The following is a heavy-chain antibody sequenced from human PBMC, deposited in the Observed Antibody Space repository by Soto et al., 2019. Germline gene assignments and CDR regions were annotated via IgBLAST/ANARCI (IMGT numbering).Heavy chain of an antibody. CDR1: GGSVSSVGYY. CDR2: IYHTGST. V-gene: IGHV4-31*03. Sequence: QVQLKESGPGLVKPSQTLSLTCTVSGGSVSSVGYYWSWIRQRSGKGLEWIGYIYHTGSTQYNPALNSGVTISLDTSGNHFSLQLSSVTAADTDLYFCARGGYNYGGKLEYWGQGIMVNVSS. D-gene: IGHD5-18*01. CDR3: ARGGYNYGGKLEY. J-gene: IGHJ4*02.